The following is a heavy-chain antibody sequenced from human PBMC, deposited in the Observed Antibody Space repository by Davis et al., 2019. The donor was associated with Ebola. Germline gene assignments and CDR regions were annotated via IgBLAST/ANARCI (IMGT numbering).Heavy chain of an antibody. Sequence: SVPVPCKASGYTFTRYGISCVRHAPGQGLEWMGWTSADNGNTNYAQNLQGRVTMTTDTSTSTAYMEVRSLRYDDTAVYYCARAVTMVLPSGWFDPWGQGTLVTVSS. V-gene: IGHV1-18*04. CDR3: ARAVTMVLPSGWFDP. D-gene: IGHD3-10*01. J-gene: IGHJ5*02. CDR2: TSADNGNT. CDR1: GYTFTRYG.